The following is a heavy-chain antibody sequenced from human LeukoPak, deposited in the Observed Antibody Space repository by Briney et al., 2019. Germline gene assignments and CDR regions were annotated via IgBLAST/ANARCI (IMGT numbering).Heavy chain of an antibody. CDR3: ARQFFDDSSGYYPRYYYYYYGMDV. CDR2: IYPGDSDT. D-gene: IGHD3-22*01. Sequence: GESLKISCRGSGYSFNTYWIGWVRQMPGKGLEWMGIIYPGDSDTRYSPSFQGQVTISADKSISTAYLQWSSLKASDTAMYYCARQFFDDSSGYYPRYYYYYYGMDVWGQGTTVTVSS. V-gene: IGHV5-51*01. CDR1: GYSFNTYW. J-gene: IGHJ6*02.